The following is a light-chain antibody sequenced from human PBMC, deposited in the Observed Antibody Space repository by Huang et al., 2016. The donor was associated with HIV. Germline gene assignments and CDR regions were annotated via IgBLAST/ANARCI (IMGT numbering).Light chain of an antibody. J-gene: IGKJ1*01. V-gene: IGKV3-15*01. CDR2: SAA. Sequence: EIVMTQSPGTLSVSPGERATLSCRASQSVSDNLAWYQQKPGQAPGLLIYSAATRATGVPARFSGSGSGTEFTLIISSLQSEDFAVYHCQQYNSWPRGTFGQGTKVEI. CDR3: QQYNSWPRGT. CDR1: QSVSDN.